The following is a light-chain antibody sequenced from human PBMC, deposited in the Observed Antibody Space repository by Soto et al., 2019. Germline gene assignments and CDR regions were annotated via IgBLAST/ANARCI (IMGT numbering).Light chain of an antibody. CDR1: QDIINY. V-gene: IGKV1-33*01. CDR2: DAS. CDR3: QQYDNLPLT. Sequence: DIQMTQSPSSLSASVGDRVTITCQASQDIINYLNWYQQKPGKAPKLLIYDASNLETGVPSRFSGSGSGTDFTFTISSLQPEDIATYYCQQYDNLPLTFGGVTKVEIK. J-gene: IGKJ4*01.